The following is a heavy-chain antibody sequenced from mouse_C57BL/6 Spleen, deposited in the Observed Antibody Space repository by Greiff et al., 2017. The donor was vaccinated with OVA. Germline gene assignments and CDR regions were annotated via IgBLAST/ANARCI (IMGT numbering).Heavy chain of an antibody. J-gene: IGHJ4*01. D-gene: IGHD1-1*01. Sequence: QVQLKQSGAELVKPGASVKISCKASGYAFSSYWMNWVKQRPGKGLEWIGQIYPGDGDTNYNGKFKGKATLTADKSSSTAYMQLSSLTSEDSAVYFCATMSGGYYGSSPSSMDYWGQGTSVTVSS. CDR2: IYPGDGDT. CDR3: ATMSGGYYGSSPSSMDY. V-gene: IGHV1-80*01. CDR1: GYAFSSYW.